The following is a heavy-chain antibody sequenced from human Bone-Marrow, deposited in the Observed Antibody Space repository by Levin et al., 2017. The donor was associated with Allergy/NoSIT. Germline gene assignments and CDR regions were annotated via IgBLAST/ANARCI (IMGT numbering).Heavy chain of an antibody. CDR1: AFTFSTSV. CDR3: ARDGPGGAYSYTNYYYYGMDL. Sequence: GESLKISCAASAFTFSTSVMHWVRQAPGKGLEWVAVISYDGNTQYYADSVKGRFTISRDNPMHTLYLQMSGLRAEDTAVYYCARDGPGGAYSYTNYYYYGMDLWGQGTTVTVSS. V-gene: IGHV3-30*04. CDR2: ISYDGNTQ. D-gene: IGHD2-15*01. J-gene: IGHJ6*02.